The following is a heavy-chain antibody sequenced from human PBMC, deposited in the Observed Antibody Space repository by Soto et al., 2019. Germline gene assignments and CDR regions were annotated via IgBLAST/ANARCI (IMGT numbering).Heavy chain of an antibody. CDR2: IKQDGSEK. CDR3: AREGFNGLPSSHYYYYGMDV. CDR1: GFTVSIYW. J-gene: IGHJ6*02. Sequence: GGSLRHSYEASGFTVSIYWMSRVRQAPGRGLECVANIKQDGSEKYYVDSVKGRFTISRDNAKNSLDLQMNSLRAEDTAVYYCAREGFNGLPSSHYYYYGMDVWGQGTTVTVAS. V-gene: IGHV3-7*03. D-gene: IGHD3-16*01.